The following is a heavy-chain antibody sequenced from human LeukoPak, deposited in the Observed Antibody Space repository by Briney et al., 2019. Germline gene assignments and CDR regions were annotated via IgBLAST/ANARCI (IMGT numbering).Heavy chain of an antibody. D-gene: IGHD3-3*01. CDR2: ISGSGGST. Sequence: GGSQRLSCEDSGFGFSSYAMSWLRQAPGKGLEWVSAISGSGGSTYYADSVKGRFTISRDNSKNTLYLQMNSLRAEDTAVYYCAKVAIFGVVTHPYYVDYWGQGTLVTVSS. J-gene: IGHJ4*02. CDR1: GFGFSSYA. CDR3: AKVAIFGVVTHPYYVDY. V-gene: IGHV3-23*01.